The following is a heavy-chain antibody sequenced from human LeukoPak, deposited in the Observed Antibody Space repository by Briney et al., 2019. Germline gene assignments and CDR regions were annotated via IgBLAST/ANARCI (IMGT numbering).Heavy chain of an antibody. V-gene: IGHV4-39*07. Sequence: SETLSLTCTVSGGSISSGSYYWVWIRQPPGEGLEWSGTIYYSGTTYYNPSLKSPVTISVDTSNSQFSLRLSSVTAADTAVYYCAREVDAAAAYNWFDPWGQGTLVTVSS. CDR2: IYYSGTT. CDR3: AREVDAAAAYNWFDP. J-gene: IGHJ5*02. CDR1: GGSISSGSYY. D-gene: IGHD2-2*01.